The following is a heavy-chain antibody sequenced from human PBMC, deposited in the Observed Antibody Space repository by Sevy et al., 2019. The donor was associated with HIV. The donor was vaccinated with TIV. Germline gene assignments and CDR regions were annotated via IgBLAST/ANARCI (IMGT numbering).Heavy chain of an antibody. Sequence: GGSLRLSCAASGFTFSSYAMSWVRQAPGKGLEWVSDSSGSGGSTYYADSVKGRFTISRDNSKNTLYLQMNSLRAEDTAVYYCAKVRTIVVVPAAIYFDYWGQGTLVTVSS. D-gene: IGHD2-2*01. J-gene: IGHJ4*02. CDR1: GFTFSSYA. CDR3: AKVRTIVVVPAAIYFDY. V-gene: IGHV3-23*01. CDR2: SSGSGGST.